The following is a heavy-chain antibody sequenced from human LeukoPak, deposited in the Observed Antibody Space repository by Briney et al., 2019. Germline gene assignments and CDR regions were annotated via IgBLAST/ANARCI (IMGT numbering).Heavy chain of an antibody. V-gene: IGHV4-59*01. Sequence: SETLSLTCTVSGGSISSYYWSWIRQPPGKGLEWIGYIYYSGSTNYNPSLKSRVTISVDTSKNQFSLKLSSVTAADTAVYYCARDSSGWYGGYFDYWGQGTLVTVSS. CDR3: ARDSSGWYGGYFDY. J-gene: IGHJ4*02. D-gene: IGHD6-19*01. CDR2: IYYSGST. CDR1: GGSISSYY.